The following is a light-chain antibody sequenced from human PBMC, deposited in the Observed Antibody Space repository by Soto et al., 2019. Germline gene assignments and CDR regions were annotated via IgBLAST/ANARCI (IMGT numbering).Light chain of an antibody. CDR1: SGSIANND. J-gene: IGLJ2*01. CDR2: ENN. Sequence: NFMLTQPHSVSESPGKTLSISCTRSSGSIANNDVQWYQQRPGSAPTTVIYENNQRLSGVPDRFSGSTDGSSNSASLTISGLQTDDEADYYCQSYDSDFVVFGGGTKLTVL. V-gene: IGLV6-57*04. CDR3: QSYDSDFVV.